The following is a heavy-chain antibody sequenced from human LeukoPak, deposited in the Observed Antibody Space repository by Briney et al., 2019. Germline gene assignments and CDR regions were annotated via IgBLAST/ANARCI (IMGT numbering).Heavy chain of an antibody. CDR3: ARGDSSSDYYYYMDV. J-gene: IGHJ6*03. Sequence: GGSLRLSCAASGFTFSSYEMNWVRQAPGKGLGWVSYISSSGSTIYYADSVKGRFTISRDNAKNSLYLQMNSLRAEDTAVYYCARGDSSSDYYYYMDVWGKGTTVTVSS. CDR1: GFTFSSYE. CDR2: ISSSGSTI. V-gene: IGHV3-48*03. D-gene: IGHD6-6*01.